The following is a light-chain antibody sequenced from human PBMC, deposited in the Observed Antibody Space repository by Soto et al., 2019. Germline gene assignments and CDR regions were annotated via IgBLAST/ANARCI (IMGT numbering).Light chain of an antibody. Sequence: QSVLTQPASVSGSPGQSITISCTGTSSDVGGYNYVSWYQQHPGKAPKLMIYDVSNRPSGVSNRFSGSKSGHTASLTISGLLAEDEAHYYCSSYTSSITLVFGGGTKLTVL. V-gene: IGLV2-14*01. J-gene: IGLJ2*01. CDR3: SSYTSSITLV. CDR1: SSDVGGYNY. CDR2: DVS.